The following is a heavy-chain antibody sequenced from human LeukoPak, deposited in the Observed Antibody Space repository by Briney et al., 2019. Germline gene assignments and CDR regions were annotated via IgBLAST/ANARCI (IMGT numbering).Heavy chain of an antibody. CDR3: ARQDYGGRAHDF. CDR1: GGSISSSSYY. CDR2: IYYSGGT. Sequence: SETLSLTCTVSGGSISSSSYYWNWIRQPPGKGLEWIGSIYYSGGTYSNPSLKSRVTISIDTSKNQFSLKLNSVTAGDTAVYYCARQDYGGRAHDFWGQGTLVTVSS. J-gene: IGHJ4*02. V-gene: IGHV4-39*01. D-gene: IGHD4-17*01.